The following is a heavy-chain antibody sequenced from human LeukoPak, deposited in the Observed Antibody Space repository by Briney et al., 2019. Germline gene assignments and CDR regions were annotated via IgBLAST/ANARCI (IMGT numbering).Heavy chain of an antibody. CDR1: GFTFSSYS. CDR2: IKHDGNEK. V-gene: IGHV3-7*05. CDR3: AREGPNYAMAV. J-gene: IGHJ6*01. Sequence: PGGSLRLSCAASGFTFSSYSMTWVRQAPGKGLEWVANIKHDGNEKYYVDSLKGRFTISRDNAKNSLFLQMNSLRAEDTAIYYCAREGPNYAMAVWGQGTTVTVSS.